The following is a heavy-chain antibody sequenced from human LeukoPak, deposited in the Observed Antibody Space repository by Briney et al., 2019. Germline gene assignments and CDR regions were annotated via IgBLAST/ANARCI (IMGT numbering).Heavy chain of an antibody. J-gene: IGHJ5*02. V-gene: IGHV4-38-2*02. Sequence: SETLSLTCTVFGYSISTAYYWGWIRQPPGKGLEWIGSSSHSGSSYYNSSLKSRVTISVDTSKNQFSLNLSSVTAADTAVYFCARDYYGSGSQEFDLWGQGTLVTASS. CDR2: SSHSGSS. D-gene: IGHD3-10*01. CDR3: ARDYYGSGSQEFDL. CDR1: GYSISTAYY.